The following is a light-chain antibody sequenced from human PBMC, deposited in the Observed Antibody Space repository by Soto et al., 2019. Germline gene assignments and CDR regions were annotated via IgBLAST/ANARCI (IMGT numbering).Light chain of an antibody. Sequence: QSVLTQPRSVSGSPGQSVTISCSGTSSDVGGYKYVSWYQHHPGKAPKLIIFDVTRRPSGVPDRLSGSKSGNTASLTISGLQVDDEADYYCCSVAGTAWVFGGGTKLTVL. CDR3: CSVAGTAWV. CDR2: DVT. V-gene: IGLV2-11*01. J-gene: IGLJ3*02. CDR1: SSDVGGYKY.